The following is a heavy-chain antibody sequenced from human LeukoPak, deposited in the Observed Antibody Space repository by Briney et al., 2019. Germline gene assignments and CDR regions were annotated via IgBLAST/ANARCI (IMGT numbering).Heavy chain of an antibody. CDR1: GGSISSSSYY. CDR2: IYYSGST. D-gene: IGHD4-23*01. CDR3: ARLLVGGYSFDY. J-gene: IGHJ4*02. V-gene: IGHV4-39*07. Sequence: SETLSLTCTVSGGSISSSSYYWGWIRKPPGKGLEWIGSIYYSGSTYYNPSLKSRVTISVDKSKNQFSLKLSSVTAADTAVYYCARLLVGGYSFDYWGQGTLVTVSS.